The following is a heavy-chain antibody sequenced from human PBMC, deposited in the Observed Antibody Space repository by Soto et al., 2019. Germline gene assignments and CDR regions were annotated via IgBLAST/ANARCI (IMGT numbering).Heavy chain of an antibody. J-gene: IGHJ5*02. Sequence: GGSLRLSCTASGFTFGDYAMSWVRQAPGKGLEWVSAISGSGGSTYYADSVKGRFTISRDNSKNTLYLQMNSLRAEDTAVYYCAKDQGDFWSGYYGHNWFDPWGQGTLVTVSS. CDR3: AKDQGDFWSGYYGHNWFDP. V-gene: IGHV3-23*01. D-gene: IGHD3-3*01. CDR2: ISGSGGST. CDR1: GFTFGDYA.